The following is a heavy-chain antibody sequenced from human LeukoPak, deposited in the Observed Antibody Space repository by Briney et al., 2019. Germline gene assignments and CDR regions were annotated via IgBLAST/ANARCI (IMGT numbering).Heavy chain of an antibody. J-gene: IGHJ3*02. V-gene: IGHV3-21*01. CDR2: ISSSSSYI. CDR3: ARYYPGATFAFDI. Sequence: GGSLRLSCAASGFTFSSYSMSWVRQAPGKGREWVSSISSSSSYIYYADSVTGRFTISRDNAKNSLYLQMNGLRAEDTAVYYWARYYPGATFAFDIWGQGTMVTVSS. CDR1: GFTFSSYS. D-gene: IGHD1-26*01.